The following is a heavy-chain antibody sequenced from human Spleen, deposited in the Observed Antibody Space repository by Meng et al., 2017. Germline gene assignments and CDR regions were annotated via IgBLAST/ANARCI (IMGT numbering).Heavy chain of an antibody. D-gene: IGHD3-10*01. CDR2: IFWNDVK. J-gene: IGHJ4*02. CDR1: GFARTTSAVG. V-gene: IGHV2-5*01. CDR3: THRRTPFGELFN. Sequence: ITVKKHVLTLGTHPHSLPLVASCLGFARTTSAVGVGWIRHPPGKALEWLALIFWNDVKRYSPSLKSRLTITNDSSRNQVVLTMTNMDPVDTATYYCTHRRTPFGELFNWGQGTLVTVSS.